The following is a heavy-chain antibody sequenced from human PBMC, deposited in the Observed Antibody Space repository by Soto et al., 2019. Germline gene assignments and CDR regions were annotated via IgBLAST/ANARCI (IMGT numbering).Heavy chain of an antibody. D-gene: IGHD3-10*01. V-gene: IGHV1-69*02. CDR2: VIPMVGMS. CDR1: GAPLTFYG. J-gene: IGHJ4*02. CDR3: ATNYGSGSAHFDY. Sequence: QVQLVQSGAEVKKPGSSVRSSSPASGAPLTFYGISGVRQAPGKGFEWLGRVIPMVGMSEYAQKFQGRVTITADKSTSTAYMNLRSLRSEDTAVYYCATNYGSGSAHFDYWGQGTLVTVSS.